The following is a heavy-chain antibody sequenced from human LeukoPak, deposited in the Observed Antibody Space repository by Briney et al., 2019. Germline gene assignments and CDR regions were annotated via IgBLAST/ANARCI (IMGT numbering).Heavy chain of an antibody. V-gene: IGHV4-61*02. CDR2: IYTSGST. D-gene: IGHD2-15*01. Sequence: SQTLSLTCTVSGGSISSGSYYWSWIRQPAGKGLEWIGRIYTSGSTNYNPSLKSRVTISVDTSKNQFSLKLSPVTAADTAVYYCARRGCSGGNCPRGYGMDVWGQGTTVTVSS. CDR1: GGSISSGSYY. CDR3: ARRGCSGGNCPRGYGMDV. J-gene: IGHJ6*02.